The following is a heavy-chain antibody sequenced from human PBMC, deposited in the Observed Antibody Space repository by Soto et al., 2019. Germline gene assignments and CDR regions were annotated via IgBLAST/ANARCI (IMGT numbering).Heavy chain of an antibody. J-gene: IGHJ4*02. CDR1: GYIFSIYW. D-gene: IGHD1-26*01. CDR3: ARTVGAVDY. CDR2: IYPGDSDT. V-gene: IGHV5-51*01. Sequence: GESLKISCKGSGYIFSIYWIGWVRQVPGKGLEWMGIIYPGDSDTRYNPSFQGQVTISADKSISTAYLQWSSLKASDTAMYYCARTVGAVDYWGQGTLVTVSS.